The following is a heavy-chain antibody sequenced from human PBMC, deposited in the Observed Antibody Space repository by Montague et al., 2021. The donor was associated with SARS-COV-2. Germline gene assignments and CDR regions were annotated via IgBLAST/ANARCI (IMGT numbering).Heavy chain of an antibody. CDR1: DGSFSDYS. J-gene: IGHJ6*02. V-gene: IGHV4-34*01. CDR2: INHRGST. D-gene: IGHD3-10*01. Sequence: SETLSLTCAVYDGSFSDYSWTWIRQPPGKGLEWIGEINHRGSTNYNPSLKSRVTISLEESKSQFSLKLSSVTAADTAVYFCGRTPGRGGMDVWGQGTTVTVS. CDR3: GRTPGRGGMDV.